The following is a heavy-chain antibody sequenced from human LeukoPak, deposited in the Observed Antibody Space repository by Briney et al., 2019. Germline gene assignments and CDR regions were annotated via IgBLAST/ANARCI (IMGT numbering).Heavy chain of an antibody. CDR3: AGSRGYSYGYGLLSAFDI. J-gene: IGHJ3*02. V-gene: IGHV4-59*01. D-gene: IGHD5-18*01. CDR2: IYYSGST. CDR1: GGSISSYY. Sequence: PSETLSLTCTVSGGSISSYYWSWIRQPPGKGLEWIGYIYYSGSTNYNPSLKSRVTISVDTSKNQFSLKLSSVTAADTAVYYCAGSRGYSYGYGLLSAFDISGQGTMVTVSS.